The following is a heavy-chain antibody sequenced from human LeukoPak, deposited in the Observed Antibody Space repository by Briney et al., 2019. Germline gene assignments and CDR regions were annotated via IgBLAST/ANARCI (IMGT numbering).Heavy chain of an antibody. CDR2: MNPNSGNT. CDR3: ATSRGQQLVQGFDY. CDR1: GYTFTSYD. D-gene: IGHD6-13*01. V-gene: IGHV1-8*01. J-gene: IGHJ4*02. Sequence: ASVKVSCKASGYTFTSYDINWVRQSTGQGLEWMGWMNPNSGNTGYAQKFQGRVTMTRNTSISTAYMELSSLRSEDTAVYYCATSRGQQLVQGFDYWGQGTLVTVSS.